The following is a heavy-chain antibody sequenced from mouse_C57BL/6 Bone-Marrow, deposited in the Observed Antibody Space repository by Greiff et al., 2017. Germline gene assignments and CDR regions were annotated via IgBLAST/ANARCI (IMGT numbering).Heavy chain of an antibody. CDR1: GFSLTSYG. CDR3: AKNGEYDRPCYWYFDV. J-gene: IGHJ1*03. D-gene: IGHD2-14*01. V-gene: IGHV2-5*01. Sequence: QVQLKESGPGLVQPSQSLSITCTVSGFSLTSYGVHWVRQSPGKGLEWLGVIWRGGSTDYNAAFMSRLSITKDNSKSQVFFKMNSLQADDTAIYYCAKNGEYDRPCYWYFDVWGTGTTVTVSS. CDR2: IWRGGST.